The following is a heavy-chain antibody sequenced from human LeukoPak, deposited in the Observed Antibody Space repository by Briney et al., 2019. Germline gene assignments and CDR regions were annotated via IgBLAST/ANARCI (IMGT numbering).Heavy chain of an antibody. CDR1: GFTFDDYA. CDR3: AREGSSGWYRALDY. V-gene: IGHV3-9*01. CDR2: ISWNSGSI. Sequence: GGSLRLSCAASGFTFDDYAMHWVRQAPGKGLEWVSGISWNSGSIGYADSVKGRFTISRDNAKNSLYLQMNSLRAEDTALYYCAREGSSGWYRALDYWGQGTLVTVSS. J-gene: IGHJ4*02. D-gene: IGHD6-19*01.